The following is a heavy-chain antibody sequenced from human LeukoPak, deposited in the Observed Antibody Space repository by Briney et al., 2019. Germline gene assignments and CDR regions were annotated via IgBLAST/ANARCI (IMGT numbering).Heavy chain of an antibody. CDR1: GYTFTGYY. J-gene: IGHJ4*02. V-gene: IGHV1-69*04. CDR3: ARDFYDSSDGVDY. D-gene: IGHD3-22*01. Sequence: ASVKVSCKASGYTFTGYYMHWVRQAPGQGLEWMGRIIPILGIANYAQKFQGRVTITADKSTSTAYMELSSLRSEDTAVYYCARDFYDSSDGVDYWGQGTLVTVSS. CDR2: IIPILGIA.